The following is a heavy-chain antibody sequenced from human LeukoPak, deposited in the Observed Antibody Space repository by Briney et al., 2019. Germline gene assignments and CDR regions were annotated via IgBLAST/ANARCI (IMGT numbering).Heavy chain of an antibody. CDR2: IYHSGST. CDR1: GGSISSSNW. V-gene: IGHV4-4*02. D-gene: IGHD6-13*01. Sequence: PSETLSLTCAVSGGSISSSNWWNWVRQPPGKGLEWIGQIYHSGSTNYNPSLKTRVTISVDKSKSQFSLNLTSVTAADTAVYYCARRGLRSGIAAAGTIAPHSYWGQGTLVTVSS. CDR3: ARRGLRSGIAAAGTIAPHSY. J-gene: IGHJ4*02.